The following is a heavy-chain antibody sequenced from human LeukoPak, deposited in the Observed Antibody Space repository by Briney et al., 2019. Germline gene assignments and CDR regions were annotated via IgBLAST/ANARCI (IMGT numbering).Heavy chain of an antibody. CDR2: IYISAGTT. Sequence: PGGSLRLSCAASGFTVSSNYMSWVRQAPGKGLEWVSIIYISAGTTHYADSVKGRFIISRDNSENTVYLQMNNLRADDSAVYYCARDGSNFYFDYWGQGALVTVSS. D-gene: IGHD5-24*01. J-gene: IGHJ4*02. V-gene: IGHV3-66*01. CDR1: GFTVSSNY. CDR3: ARDGSNFYFDY.